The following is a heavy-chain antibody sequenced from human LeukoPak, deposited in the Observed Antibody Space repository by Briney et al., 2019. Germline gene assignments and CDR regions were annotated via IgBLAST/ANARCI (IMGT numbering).Heavy chain of an antibody. Sequence: SETLSLTCTVSGGSISTTNYYWGWIRQSPGKGLEWFGCVYYSGSTYYNPSLKSRVTISVDTPKNQFSLKLNSVTAADTAVYYCARIYSSSWFLNWFDPWGQGTLVTVSS. J-gene: IGHJ5*02. CDR3: ARIYSSSWFLNWFDP. D-gene: IGHD6-13*01. CDR1: GGSISTTNYY. V-gene: IGHV4-39*07. CDR2: VYYSGST.